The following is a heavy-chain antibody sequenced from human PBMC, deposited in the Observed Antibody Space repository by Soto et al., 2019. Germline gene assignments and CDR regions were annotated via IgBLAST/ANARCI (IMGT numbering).Heavy chain of an antibody. Sequence: SETLSLTCTVSGGSISSGDYYWSWICQPPGKGLEWIGYIYYSGSTYYNPSLKSRVTISVDTSKNQFSLKLSSVTAADTAVYYCARATRHSVVVTATPGWLRPWGQGTLLTVSS. D-gene: IGHD2-21*02. CDR1: GGSISSGDYY. CDR3: ARATRHSVVVTATPGWLRP. CDR2: IYYSGST. J-gene: IGHJ5*02. V-gene: IGHV4-30-4*01.